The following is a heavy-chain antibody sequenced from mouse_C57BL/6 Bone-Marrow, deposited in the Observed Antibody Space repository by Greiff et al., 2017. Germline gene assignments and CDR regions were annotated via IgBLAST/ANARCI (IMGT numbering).Heavy chain of an antibody. CDR3: ARDEAQTYYFDY. Sequence: EVMLVESGGGLVKPGGSLKLSCAASGFTFSSYAMSWVRQTPEKRLAWVATISDGGSYTYYPDTVKGRFTISRDNAKNNLYLQMGHLKSEETAMYYGARDEAQTYYFDYWGQGTTLTVSS. V-gene: IGHV5-4*01. CDR1: GFTFSSYA. J-gene: IGHJ2*01. CDR2: ISDGGSYT.